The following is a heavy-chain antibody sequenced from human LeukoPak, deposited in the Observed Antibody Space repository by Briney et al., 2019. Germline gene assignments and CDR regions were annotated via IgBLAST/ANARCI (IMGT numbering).Heavy chain of an antibody. V-gene: IGHV1-2*02. Sequence: ASVKVSCKASGYTFTRYYMHWVRQAPGQGLEWMGWINPNSGGTNYAQKFQGRVTMTRDTSISTAYMELSRLRSDDTAVYYCARASSSWYYFDYWGQGTLVTVSS. CDR3: ARASSSWYYFDY. J-gene: IGHJ4*02. CDR1: GYTFTRYY. CDR2: INPNSGGT. D-gene: IGHD6-13*01.